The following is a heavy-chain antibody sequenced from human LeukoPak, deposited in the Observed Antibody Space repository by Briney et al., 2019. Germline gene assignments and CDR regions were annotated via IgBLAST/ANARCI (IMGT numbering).Heavy chain of an antibody. CDR1: GFSLSDYG. J-gene: IGHJ4*02. Sequence: PGGSLRLSCTASGFSLSDYGMHWVRQAPGKGLEWVALIWSGASAGLYADSVKGRFTISRDGSRNTLYLQMNSLRAEDTAVYYCAKSGGYSGYDFGSGFDYWGQGTLVTVSS. D-gene: IGHD5-12*01. V-gene: IGHV3-33*06. CDR2: IWSGASAG. CDR3: AKSGGYSGYDFGSGFDY.